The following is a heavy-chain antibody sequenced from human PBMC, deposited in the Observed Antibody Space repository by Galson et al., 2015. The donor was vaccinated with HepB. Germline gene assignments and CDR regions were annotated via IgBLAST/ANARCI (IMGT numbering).Heavy chain of an antibody. CDR2: IIPIFGIA. CDR1: GGTFSSYA. Sequence: SVKVSCKASGGTFSSYAISWVRQAPGQGLEWMGGIIPIFGIANYAQKFQGRVTITADKSTSTAYMELSSLRSEDTAVYYCARDQNYYDFWSGYPQRHYYYYYGMDVWGQGTTVTVSS. D-gene: IGHD3-3*01. CDR3: ARDQNYYDFWSGYPQRHYYYYYGMDV. V-gene: IGHV1-69*10. J-gene: IGHJ6*02.